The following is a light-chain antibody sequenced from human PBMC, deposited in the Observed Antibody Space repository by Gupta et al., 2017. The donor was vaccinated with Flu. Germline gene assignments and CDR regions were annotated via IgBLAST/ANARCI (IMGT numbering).Light chain of an antibody. CDR2: EDS. J-gene: IGLJ2*01. V-gene: IGLV3-10*01. CDR3: YSTDSSGNL. Sequence: TCSGDALPKKYAYGYQQKSGQAPVLVIYEDSKRPSGIPDRFSGSSSGTMATLTISGAQVEDEADYYCYSTDSSGNLFGGGTKLTVL. CDR1: ALPKKY.